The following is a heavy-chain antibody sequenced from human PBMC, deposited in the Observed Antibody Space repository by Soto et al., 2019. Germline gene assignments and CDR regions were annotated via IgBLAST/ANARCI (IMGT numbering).Heavy chain of an antibody. CDR1: GFTFSSYA. CDR2: ISGSGGST. CDR3: AKVGYDFWSGYKNYYYYGMDV. D-gene: IGHD3-3*01. J-gene: IGHJ6*02. Sequence: GGSLRLSCAASGFTFSSYAMSWVRQAPGKGLEWVSAISGSGGSTYYADSVKGRFTISRDNSKNTLYLQMNSLRAEDTAVYYCAKVGYDFWSGYKNYYYYGMDVWGQGTTVTVSS. V-gene: IGHV3-23*01.